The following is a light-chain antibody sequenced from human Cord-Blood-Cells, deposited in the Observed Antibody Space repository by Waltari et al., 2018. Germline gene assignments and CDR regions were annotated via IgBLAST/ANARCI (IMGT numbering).Light chain of an antibody. Sequence: QSALTQPASVSGSPGQSTTIPCTGTTSDVGVYNLFSWYQQHPGKAPKLMIYEGSKRPSGVSNRFSGSKSGNTASLTISGLQAEDEADYYCCSYAGSSTWVFGGGTKLTVL. V-gene: IGLV2-23*01. J-gene: IGLJ3*02. CDR3: CSYAGSSTWV. CDR2: EGS. CDR1: TSDVGVYNL.